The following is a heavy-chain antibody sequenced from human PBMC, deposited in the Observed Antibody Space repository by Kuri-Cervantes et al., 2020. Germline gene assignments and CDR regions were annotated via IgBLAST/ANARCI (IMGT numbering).Heavy chain of an antibody. J-gene: IGHJ4*02. Sequence: GESLKISCAASGFTFSDYYMSWIRQAPGKGLEWVSYISSSGSTIYYADSVKGRFTISRDNSKNTLYLQMNSLRAEDTAVYYCARAARAVVTAIDPQGGWYYFDYWGQGTLVTVSS. CDR1: GFTFSDYY. CDR3: ARAARAVVTAIDPQGGWYYFDY. CDR2: ISSSGSTI. V-gene: IGHV3-11*04. D-gene: IGHD2-21*02.